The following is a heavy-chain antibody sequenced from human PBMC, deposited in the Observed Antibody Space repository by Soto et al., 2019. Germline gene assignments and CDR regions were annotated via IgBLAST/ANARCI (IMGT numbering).Heavy chain of an antibody. CDR3: ASRGGYCSGGSYYVAY. V-gene: IGHV3-48*01. J-gene: IGHJ4*02. CDR2: ISSSSSTI. Sequence: EVQLVESGGGLVQPGGSLRLSCAASGFTFSSYSMNWVRQAPGKGLEWVSYISSSSSTIYYADSVKGRFTISGDNAKNWLYLQMNSLRAEDTAVYYCASRGGYCSGGSYYVAYWGQGTLVTVSS. D-gene: IGHD2-15*01. CDR1: GFTFSSYS.